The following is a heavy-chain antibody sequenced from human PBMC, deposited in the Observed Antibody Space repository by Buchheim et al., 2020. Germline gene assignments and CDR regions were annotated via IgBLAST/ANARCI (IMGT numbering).Heavy chain of an antibody. V-gene: IGHV3-23*01. CDR1: GFSFSSYA. D-gene: IGHD2-15*01. CDR2: ISASGDST. J-gene: IGHJ4*02. CDR3: VKGTLPYCSGGICYPLDY. Sequence: EVQLLDSGGGLVQPGGSLRLSCATSGFSFSSYAVSWVRQASGKRLEWVSSISASGDSTYHADSVKGRFTLSRDTSTNTVFLQMNSLRAEDTAVYYCVKGTLPYCSGGICYPLDYWGQGTL.